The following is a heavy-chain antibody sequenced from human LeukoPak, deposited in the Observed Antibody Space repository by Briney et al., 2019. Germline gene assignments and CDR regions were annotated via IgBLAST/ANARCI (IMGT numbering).Heavy chain of an antibody. CDR1: GGSISSGGYS. Sequence: SQTLSLTCAVSGGSISSGGYSWSWIRQPPGKGLEWIGYIYHSGSTYYNPSLKSRVTISVDTSKNQFSLKLSSVTAADTAVYYCARDGTVTTTRYYGMDVWGQGTTVTVSS. CDR3: ARDGTVTTTRYYGMDV. J-gene: IGHJ6*02. D-gene: IGHD4-11*01. V-gene: IGHV4-30-2*01. CDR2: IYHSGST.